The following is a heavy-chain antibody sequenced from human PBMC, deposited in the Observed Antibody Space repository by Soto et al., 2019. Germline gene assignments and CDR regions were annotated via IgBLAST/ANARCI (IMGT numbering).Heavy chain of an antibody. CDR2: IKSKAGSATP. CDR1: GLTFSDAW. J-gene: IGHJ4*02. D-gene: IGHD1-26*01. V-gene: IGHV3-15*07. Sequence: VQVVESGGGLVKPGGSLRLSCTVSGLTFSDAWLNWVRQAPGKGLEWVGRIKSKAGSATPDYAAPVKGRFTISRDDSQGSLQRQMNSLQTDDTAVYYCIWESRFYSAWRWGQGTLVTVST. CDR3: IWESRFYSAWR.